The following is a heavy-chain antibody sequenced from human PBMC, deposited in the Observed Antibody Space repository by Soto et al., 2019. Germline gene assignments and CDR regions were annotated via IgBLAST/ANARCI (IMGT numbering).Heavy chain of an antibody. D-gene: IGHD1-20*01. J-gene: IGHJ6*02. CDR3: VKSQGYNVPRSYYYGIDV. CDR2: ISYDGSNK. CDR1: GFIFSSYG. Sequence: QVQLVESGGGVVQPGRSLRLSCAASGFIFSSYGMHWVRQAPGKGLEWVAVISYDGSNKYYADSVKGRFTISRDNSKNTLYLQMNSLRGEDTAVYYCVKSQGYNVPRSYYYGIDVWGQGTTVTVSS. V-gene: IGHV3-30*18.